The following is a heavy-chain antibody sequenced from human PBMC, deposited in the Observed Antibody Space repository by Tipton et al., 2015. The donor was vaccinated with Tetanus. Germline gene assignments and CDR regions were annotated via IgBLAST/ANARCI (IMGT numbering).Heavy chain of an antibody. CDR2: IYYSGST. Sequence: TLSLTCTVSGGSISSSSYYWGWIRQPPGKGLEWIGSIYYSGSTYYNPSLKSRVTISVDTSKNQFSLKLSSVTAADTAVYYCASTVEAAAATWYFGLWARGTPVAVSS. CDR1: GGSISSSSYY. V-gene: IGHV4-39*01. D-gene: IGHD2-2*01. J-gene: IGHJ2*01. CDR3: ASTVEAAAATWYFGL.